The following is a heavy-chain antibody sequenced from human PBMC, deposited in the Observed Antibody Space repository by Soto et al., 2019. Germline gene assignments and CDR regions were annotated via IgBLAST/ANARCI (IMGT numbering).Heavy chain of an antibody. V-gene: IGHV3-23*01. CDR1: GFTFSSYA. D-gene: IGHD6-19*01. Sequence: EVQLLESGGGLVQPGGSLTLSCAASGFTFSSYAMNWVRQVPGKGLVWVSVISGSADSTYYADSVKGRFTISRDNSKNTLYLQMNSLRAEDTAVYYCARRSSGWYFDYWGQGTLVTVSS. CDR2: ISGSADST. CDR3: ARRSSGWYFDY. J-gene: IGHJ4*02.